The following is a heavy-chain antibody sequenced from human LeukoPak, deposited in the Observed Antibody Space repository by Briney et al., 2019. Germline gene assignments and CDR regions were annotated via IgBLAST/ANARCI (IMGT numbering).Heavy chain of an antibody. D-gene: IGHD2-2*01. V-gene: IGHV4-34*01. J-gene: IGHJ4*02. CDR1: GGSFSGYY. Sequence: SETLSLTCAVYGGSFSGYYWSWIRQPPGKGLEWIGEINHSGSTNYNPSLKSRVTISVDTSKNQFSLRLSSVTAADTAVYYCARGASLSDFDYWGQGTLVTVSS. CDR2: INHSGST. CDR3: ARGASLSDFDY.